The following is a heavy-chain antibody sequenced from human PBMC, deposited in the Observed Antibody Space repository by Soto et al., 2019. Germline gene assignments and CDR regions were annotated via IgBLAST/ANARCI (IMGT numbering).Heavy chain of an antibody. J-gene: IGHJ4*02. V-gene: IGHV3-33*01. D-gene: IGHD4-17*01. CDR3: ARDGGIDYGDYLDY. Sequence: QVQLVESGGGVVQPGRSLRLCCAASGFTFSSYGMHWVRQAPGKGLEWVAVIWYDGSNKYYADSVKGRFTISRDNSKNTLYLQMNSLRAEDTAVYYCARDGGIDYGDYLDYSGQGTLVTVSS. CDR2: IWYDGSNK. CDR1: GFTFSSYG.